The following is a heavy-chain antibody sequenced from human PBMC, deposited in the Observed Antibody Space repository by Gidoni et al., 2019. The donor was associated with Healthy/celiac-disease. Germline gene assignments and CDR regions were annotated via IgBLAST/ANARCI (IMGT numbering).Heavy chain of an antibody. V-gene: IGHV1-24*01. Sequence: QVQLVQPGAEVTKPGASVKGSCKVPGYTPPELSMHWVRQAPGKGLEWRGGFDPEDGETIYAQKFQGRVTMTEDTSTDTAYMELSSLRSEDTAVYYCATEEVVATIGKYDYWGQGTLVTVSS. CDR3: ATEEVVATIGKYDY. CDR2: FDPEDGET. J-gene: IGHJ4*02. CDR1: GYTPPELS. D-gene: IGHD5-12*01.